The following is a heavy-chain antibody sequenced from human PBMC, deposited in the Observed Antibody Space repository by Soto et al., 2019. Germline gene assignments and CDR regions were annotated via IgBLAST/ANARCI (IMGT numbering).Heavy chain of an antibody. J-gene: IGHJ4*01. Sequence: QITVKESGLTRVKPTEPLTLTCTFSGFSLSPYGMGVGWIRQPPGKALEWLALIYWDADKRYCPSLRRRLTITKYTSKDQVYLTMTNMDPVDTATDDCARLTRGVYDWGRLWEKLAYLGHGTLVTVTS. V-gene: IGHV2-5*02. CDR3: ARLTRGVYDWGRLWEKLAY. CDR1: GFSLSPYGMG. D-gene: IGHD3-16*01. CDR2: IYWDADK.